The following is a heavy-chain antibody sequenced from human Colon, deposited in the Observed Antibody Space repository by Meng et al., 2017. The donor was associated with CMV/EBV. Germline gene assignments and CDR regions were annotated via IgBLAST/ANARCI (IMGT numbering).Heavy chain of an antibody. D-gene: IGHD1-14*01. Sequence: GGSLRLSCQASGYMLTNYWIVWVRQMPGKGLEWMGITYPTDSRIIYSPSFRGQVTMSVGKSINTAYLQWSSLKASDTAIYYCATSSAFSPGGAYDVWGRGTVVTVS. CDR1: GYMLTNYW. J-gene: IGHJ3*01. V-gene: IGHV5-51*01. CDR2: TYPTDSRI. CDR3: ATSSAFSPGGAYDV.